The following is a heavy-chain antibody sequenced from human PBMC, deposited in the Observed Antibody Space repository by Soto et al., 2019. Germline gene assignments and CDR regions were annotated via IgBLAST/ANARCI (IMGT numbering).Heavy chain of an antibody. V-gene: IGHV1-46*01. J-gene: IGHJ4*02. D-gene: IGHD3-22*01. Sequence: ASVKVSCKASGYTFTSYYMHWVRQAPGQGLEWMGIINPSGGSTSYAQKFQGRVTMTRDTSTSTVYMELSSLRSEDTAVYYCARDTYYYDSSGYLDYWGQGTLVTVSS. CDR2: INPSGGST. CDR3: ARDTYYYDSSGYLDY. CDR1: GYTFTSYY.